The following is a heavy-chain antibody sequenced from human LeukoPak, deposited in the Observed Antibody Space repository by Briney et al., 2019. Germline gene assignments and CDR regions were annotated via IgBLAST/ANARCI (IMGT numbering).Heavy chain of an antibody. CDR1: GYTFTSYD. J-gene: IGHJ4*02. V-gene: IGHV1-8*01. CDR2: MNPNSGNT. D-gene: IGHD3-10*01. CDR3: ARATIWFGYYYFDY. Sequence: ASVKASCKASGYTFTSYDINWVRQATGQGLEWMGWMNPNSGNTGYAQKFQGRVTMTRNTSISTAYMELSSLRSEDTAVYYCARATIWFGYYYFDYWGQGTLVTVSS.